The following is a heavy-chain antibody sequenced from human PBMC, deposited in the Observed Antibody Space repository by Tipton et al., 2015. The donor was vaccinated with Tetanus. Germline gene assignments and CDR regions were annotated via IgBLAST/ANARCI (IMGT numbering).Heavy chain of an antibody. CDR1: GGSISSGGYS. V-gene: IGHV4-30-2*01. CDR3: ARDRGRESYGFGGYFDY. D-gene: IGHD3-16*02. CDR2: VYHSGTT. Sequence: TLSLTCTVSGGSISSGGYSWGWIRQPPGKGLEWVGYVYHSGTTYYHPSLKSRITISVDKSKNQFSLDLTSVTAADTAVYFCARDRGRESYGFGGYFDYWGQGILVTVSS. J-gene: IGHJ4*02.